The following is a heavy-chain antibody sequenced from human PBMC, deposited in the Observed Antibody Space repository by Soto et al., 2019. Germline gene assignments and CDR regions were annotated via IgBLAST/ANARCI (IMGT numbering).Heavy chain of an antibody. Sequence: PXATLSLTCTVSGGSISSYYLSWIRQPPGKGLEWIGYIYYSVSTNYNPSLKSRVTISVDTSKNQFSLKLSSVTAADTAVYYCARALVYGGNYVPAEGHYYGMDVWGQGTTVTVSS. V-gene: IGHV4-59*01. J-gene: IGHJ6*02. CDR2: IYYSVST. D-gene: IGHD4-4*01. CDR3: ARALVYGGNYVPAEGHYYGMDV. CDR1: GGSISSYY.